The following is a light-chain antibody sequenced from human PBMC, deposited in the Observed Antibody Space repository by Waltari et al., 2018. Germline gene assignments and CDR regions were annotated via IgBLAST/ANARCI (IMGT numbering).Light chain of an antibody. CDR3: QQYNKGLDT. CDR1: QSVTS. V-gene: IGKV3-15*01. CDR2: GAS. J-gene: IGKJ2*01. Sequence: EIVMTQSPATLSVSPGEGATLSCRASQSVTSLAWYQQKHGQAPRLLIDGASTRATGIPARFSGSGSGTEFTHTISSLQSEDLAVYYCQQYNKGLDTFGQGTKLEIK.